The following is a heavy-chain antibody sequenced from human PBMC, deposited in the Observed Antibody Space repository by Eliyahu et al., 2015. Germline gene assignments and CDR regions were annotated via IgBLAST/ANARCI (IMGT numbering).Heavy chain of an antibody. J-gene: IGHJ4*02. D-gene: IGHD2-15*01. V-gene: IGHV3-48*02. Sequence: EVQLVESGGGXVQPGGXLXLSXAASGFXFSSYGMHWVRQAPGKGLKWISYIDSISSTMYYADSVRXRFTISRDNAKNSLYLQMNSLRDEDTAVYYCASGISVGTTFDYWGQGTLVTVSS. CDR3: ASGISVGTTFDY. CDR2: IDSISSTM. CDR1: GFXFSSYG.